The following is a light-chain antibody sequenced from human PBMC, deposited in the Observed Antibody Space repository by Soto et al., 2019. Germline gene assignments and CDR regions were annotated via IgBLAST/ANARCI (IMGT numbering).Light chain of an antibody. CDR1: DSDIGGYDH. CDR3: SSHTSSTALV. Sequence: QSALTQPASVAASPGQSIAISCTGTDSDIGGYDHVSWYQQHPGKAPKLLIYDVTNRPSGVSSRFSVSKAGRTASLTISGIQTEDEADDYCSSHTSSTALVFGTGTKLTVL. J-gene: IGLJ1*01. V-gene: IGLV2-14*03. CDR2: DVT.